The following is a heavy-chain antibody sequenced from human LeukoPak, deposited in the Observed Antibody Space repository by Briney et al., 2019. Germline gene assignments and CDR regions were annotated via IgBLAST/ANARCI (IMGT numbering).Heavy chain of an antibody. J-gene: IGHJ4*02. D-gene: IGHD3-9*01. CDR3: ARFRRYFDWFFDY. CDR1: GFTFSSYA. V-gene: IGHV3-64*01. Sequence: GGSLRLSCAASGFTFSSYAMHWVRQAPGKGLEYVSAISSNGGSTYYANSVKGRFTISRDNSKNTLYLQMGSLRAEDMAVYYCARFRRYFDWFFDYWGQGTLVTVSS. CDR2: ISSNGGST.